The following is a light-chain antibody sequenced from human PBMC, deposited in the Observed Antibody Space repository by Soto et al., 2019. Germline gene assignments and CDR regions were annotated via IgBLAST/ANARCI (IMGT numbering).Light chain of an antibody. CDR2: DVT. V-gene: IGLV2-11*01. CDR3: ATWDDSRNGYV. J-gene: IGLJ1*01. Sequence: QSALTQPRSVSGSPGQSVTISCTGTSSDVGNYNFVSWFQQHPGKAPKLMIYDVTQRPSGVPDRFSGSKSGNTASLTISGLQAEDEADYYCATWDDSRNGYVFGPGTKVTVL. CDR1: SSDVGNYNF.